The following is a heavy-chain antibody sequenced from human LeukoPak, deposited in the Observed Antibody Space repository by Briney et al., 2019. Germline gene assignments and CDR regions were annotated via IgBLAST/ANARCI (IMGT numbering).Heavy chain of an antibody. V-gene: IGHV3-7*03. CDR3: ARDRYPSVLPQNWFDP. J-gene: IGHJ5*02. D-gene: IGHD3-10*01. CDR1: GFTFSSNW. Sequence: PGGSLRLSCATSGFTFSSNWMSWVRHVPGRGLDWVANIKPDGSAGYYAASVKGRFTVSRDNAKNSLYLQMNSLRAEDTAVYYCARDRYPSVLPQNWFDPWGQGTLVTVSS. CDR2: IKPDGSAG.